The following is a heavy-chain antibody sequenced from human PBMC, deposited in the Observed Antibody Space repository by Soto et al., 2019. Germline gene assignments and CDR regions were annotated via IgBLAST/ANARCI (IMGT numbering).Heavy chain of an antibody. CDR3: ARTGGKPYYDFWSGKGWFDP. V-gene: IGHV3-30-3*01. CDR1: GFTFSSYA. CDR2: ISYDGSNK. D-gene: IGHD3-3*01. Sequence: GGSLRLSCAASGFTFSSYAMHWVRQAPGKGLEWVAVISYDGSNKYYADSVKGRFTISRDNSKNTLYLQMNSLRAEDTAVYYCARTGGKPYYDFWSGKGWFDPWGQGTLVTVSS. J-gene: IGHJ5*02.